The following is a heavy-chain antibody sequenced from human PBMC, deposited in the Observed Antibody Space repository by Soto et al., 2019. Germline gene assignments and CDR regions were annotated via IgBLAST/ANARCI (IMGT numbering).Heavy chain of an antibody. D-gene: IGHD2-15*01. V-gene: IGHV3-23*01. CDR1: GFSFSIYA. CDR3: AKRGYCSGGTCFGDYFQH. J-gene: IGHJ1*01. Sequence: EVQLLDFGGGLVQPGGSLRLSCAASGFSFSIYAMTWVRQAPGRGLEWVATISGSGESTYYADSVKGRFTISRDNSRNTLNLQMSNLRADDTAVYYCAKRGYCSGGTCFGDYFQHWGQGTLVIVSS. CDR2: ISGSGEST.